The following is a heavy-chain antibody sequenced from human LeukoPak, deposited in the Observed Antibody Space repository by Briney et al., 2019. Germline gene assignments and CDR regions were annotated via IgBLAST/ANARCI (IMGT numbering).Heavy chain of an antibody. D-gene: IGHD1-1*01. V-gene: IGHV1-2*02. CDR2: INPNSGGT. J-gene: IGHJ6*02. CDR3: ARVRAGTMNGMDV. CDR1: GYTFTAYY. Sequence: GASVKVSCKASGYTFTAYYMHWVRQAPGQGLEWMGWINPNSGGTNYAQKLQGRVTMTTDTSTSTAYMELRSLRSDDTAVYYCARVRAGTMNGMDVWGQGTTVTVSS.